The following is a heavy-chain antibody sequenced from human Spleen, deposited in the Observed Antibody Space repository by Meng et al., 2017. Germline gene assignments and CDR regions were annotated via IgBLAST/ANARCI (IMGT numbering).Heavy chain of an antibody. CDR3: AHRKVDYYASGPYFNDNWFDP. J-gene: IGHJ5*02. D-gene: IGHD3-10*01. CDR2: IYWDDDK. Sequence: QSSLKRPGPTRVKATQTLTLSCTFSGFSRSTSGVGVGWIRQPPGKALEWLALIYWDDDKRYNPSLESRLTITKDTSKNQVVLTMTNMDPVDTATFYCAHRKVDYYASGPYFNDNWFDPWGQGALVTVSS. V-gene: IGHV2-5*02. CDR1: GFSRSTSGVG.